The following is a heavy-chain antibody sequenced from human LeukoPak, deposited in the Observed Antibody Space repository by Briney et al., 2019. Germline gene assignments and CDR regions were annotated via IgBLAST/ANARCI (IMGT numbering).Heavy chain of an antibody. CDR2: IIPIFGTA. V-gene: IGHV1-69*13. CDR1: GGTFSSYA. J-gene: IGHJ6*02. D-gene: IGHD3-3*01. CDR3: ARGHISSGVVRTPESPRYYYYYGMDV. Sequence: ASVKVSCKASGGTFSSYAISWVRQAPGQGLEWMGGIIPIFGTANYAQKFQGRVTITADESTSTAYMELSSLRSEDTAVYYCARGHISSGVVRTPESPRYYYYYGMDVWGQGTTVTVSS.